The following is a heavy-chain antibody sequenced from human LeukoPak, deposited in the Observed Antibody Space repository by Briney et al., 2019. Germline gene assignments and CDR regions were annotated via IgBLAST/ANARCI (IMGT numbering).Heavy chain of an antibody. J-gene: IGHJ3*02. Sequence: GESLKISCKGSGYSFTSYWIGWVRQLPGKGLEWMGIIYPGDSDTRYSPSFQGQVTISADKSISTAYLQWSSLKASDTAMYYCAAYYGSGSYYNRAFDIWGQGTMVTVSS. D-gene: IGHD3-10*01. CDR2: IYPGDSDT. CDR3: AAYYGSGSYYNRAFDI. CDR1: GYSFTSYW. V-gene: IGHV5-51*01.